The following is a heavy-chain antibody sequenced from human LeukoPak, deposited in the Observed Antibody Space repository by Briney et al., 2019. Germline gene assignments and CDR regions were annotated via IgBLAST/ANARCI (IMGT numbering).Heavy chain of an antibody. Sequence: SETLSLTCTVSGDSISSGYYWGWIRPPPGRGLEWIGSIHHSGSSYSNPSLKSRVTISVDTSKNQFSLKLSSVTAADTAVHYCARYYDGSGSPRFDPWGQGTLVTVSS. J-gene: IGHJ5*02. CDR3: ARYYDGSGSPRFDP. V-gene: IGHV4-38-2*02. CDR2: IHHSGSS. CDR1: GDSISSGYY. D-gene: IGHD3-22*01.